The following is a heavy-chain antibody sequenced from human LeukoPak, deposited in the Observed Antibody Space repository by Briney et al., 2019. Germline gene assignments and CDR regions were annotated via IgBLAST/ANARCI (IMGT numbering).Heavy chain of an antibody. CDR2: IYPGDSDT. D-gene: IGHD6-13*01. CDR1: GYSFTSYW. Sequence: GESLQISCKGSGYSFTSYWIGWVRQMPGKGLEWMGIIYPGDSDTRYSPSFQGQVTISADKSINTAYLQWSSLKASDTAMYYCASGVLSSGWYYFDYWGQGTLGTVSS. J-gene: IGHJ4*02. V-gene: IGHV5-51*01. CDR3: ASGVLSSGWYYFDY.